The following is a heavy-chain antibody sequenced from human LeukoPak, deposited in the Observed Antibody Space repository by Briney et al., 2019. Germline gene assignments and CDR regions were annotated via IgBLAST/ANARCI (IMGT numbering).Heavy chain of an antibody. V-gene: IGHV3-48*03. CDR1: GFTFSSYE. Sequence: GGSLRLSCAASGFTFSSYEMNWVRQAPGKGLEWVSYISSSGSTIYYADSVKGRFTISRDNAKNSLHLQMNSLRAEDAAVYYCARDEAGMDVWGQGTTVTVSS. J-gene: IGHJ6*02. CDR3: ARDEAGMDV. CDR2: ISSSGSTI.